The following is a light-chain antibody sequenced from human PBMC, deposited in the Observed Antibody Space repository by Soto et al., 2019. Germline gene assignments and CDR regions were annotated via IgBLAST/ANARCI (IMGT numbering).Light chain of an antibody. CDR2: ETS. Sequence: DVQMTQSPSAMSASVGDRVTITCRATQDISRFVAWFQQKPGKAPERLIYETSTLQPGVPSRFSGSGSGTEFTLAISGLQPEDVATYYCLQHNSYPYTFCQGTKLEIK. J-gene: IGKJ2*01. CDR1: QDISRF. CDR3: LQHNSYPYT. V-gene: IGKV1-17*03.